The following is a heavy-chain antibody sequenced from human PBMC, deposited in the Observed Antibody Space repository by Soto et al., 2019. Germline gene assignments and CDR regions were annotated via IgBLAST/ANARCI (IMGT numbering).Heavy chain of an antibody. V-gene: IGHV3-73*01. J-gene: IGHJ4*02. Sequence: GGSLRLSCAASGFTFSGSAMHWVRQASGKGLEWVGRIRSKANSYATAYAASVKGRFTISRDDSKNTAYLQMNSLKTEDTAVYYCTTDHYRTEQWLESYYFDYWGQGTLVTVSS. CDR2: IRSKANSYAT. CDR1: GFTFSGSA. CDR3: TTDHYRTEQWLESYYFDY. D-gene: IGHD6-19*01.